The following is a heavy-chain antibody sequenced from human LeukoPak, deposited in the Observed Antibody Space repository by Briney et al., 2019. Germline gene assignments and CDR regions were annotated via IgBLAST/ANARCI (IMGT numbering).Heavy chain of an antibody. CDR1: GYTFTGYY. J-gene: IGHJ3*02. CDR2: INPNSGGT. V-gene: IGHV1-2*02. Sequence: ASVKVSCKASGYTFTGYYIHWVRQAPGQGLEWMGWINPNSGGTNYAQKFQGRVTMTRDTSISTAYMELSRLRSDDTAVYYCARGSAPYTVRRWIQDAFDIWGQGTMVTVSS. CDR3: ARGSAPYTVRRWIQDAFDI. D-gene: IGHD5-24*01.